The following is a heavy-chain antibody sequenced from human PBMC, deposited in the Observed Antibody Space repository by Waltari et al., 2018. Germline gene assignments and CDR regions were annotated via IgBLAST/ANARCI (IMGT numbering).Heavy chain of an antibody. CDR2: VRGDGKT. Sequence: QLQLQESGLGLVKPSGTLSLICAVSGDSMSTSDYWSWVRQPPGKGLEWIGQVRGDGKTNYNPSFASRVTMSLDTSTYHFALKLTSATAADTALYYCARDRGRGLYLDTWGQGTLVTVSP. J-gene: IGHJ4*02. CDR3: ARDRGRGLYLDT. D-gene: IGHD1-1*01. CDR1: GDSMSTSDY. V-gene: IGHV4-4*02.